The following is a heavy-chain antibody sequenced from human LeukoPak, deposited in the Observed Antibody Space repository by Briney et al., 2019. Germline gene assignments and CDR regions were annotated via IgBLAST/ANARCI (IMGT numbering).Heavy chain of an antibody. CDR1: GSSITSVSHY. CDR3: ARRWGNIVGVTYEY. J-gene: IGHJ4*02. Sequence: SETLSLTCTLSGSSITSVSHYWGWIREPPGKGLVWIGDIYYTGSTYYSPSLRSRVTMSVHTSENQFSLRLNSVTAVDTAVYYCARRWGNIVGVTYEYWGQGTLVTVSS. D-gene: IGHD3-16*01. CDR2: IYYTGST. V-gene: IGHV4-39*01.